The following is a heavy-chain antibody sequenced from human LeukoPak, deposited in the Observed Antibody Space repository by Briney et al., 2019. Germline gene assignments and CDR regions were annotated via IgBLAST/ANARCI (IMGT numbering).Heavy chain of an antibody. CDR3: ARVPPPTGYSSSWRRNFDY. J-gene: IGHJ4*02. CDR2: MNPNSGNT. V-gene: IGHV1-8*01. CDR1: GYTFTSYD. Sequence: GASVKVSCKASGYTFTSYDINWVRQATGQGLEWMGWMNPNSGNTGYAQKFQGRVTMTRNTSISTAYMELSGLRSEDTAVYYCARVPPPTGYSSSWRRNFDYWGQGTLVTVSS. D-gene: IGHD6-13*01.